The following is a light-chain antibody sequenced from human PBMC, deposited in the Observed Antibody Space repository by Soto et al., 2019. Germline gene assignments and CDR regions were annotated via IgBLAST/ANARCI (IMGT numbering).Light chain of an antibody. CDR3: LQHNSYPLT. J-gene: IGKJ4*01. CDR2: AAS. Sequence: IQMTQSPSSLSASVGDRVTITCRASQGIGDDLGWYQQKPGKAPKRLLYAASSLQSGVPSRFSGSGSGTEFTLTISSLQPEDFATYYCLQHNSYPLTFGGGTKVEIK. V-gene: IGKV1-17*01. CDR1: QGIGDD.